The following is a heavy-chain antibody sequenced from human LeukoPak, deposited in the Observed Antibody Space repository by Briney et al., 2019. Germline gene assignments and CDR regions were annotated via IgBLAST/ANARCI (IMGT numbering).Heavy chain of an antibody. Sequence: PGGSLRLSCAASGFTFSHHGMHWVRQAPGKGLEWVSNINWNGDSTDYADSVKGRFTISRDNSKNTLYLQMNSLRAEDTAVYYCAKEFDYYDSSGYSLNYWGQGTLVTVSS. V-gene: IGHV3-NL1*01. CDR2: INWNGDST. CDR1: GFTFSHHG. CDR3: AKEFDYYDSSGYSLNY. J-gene: IGHJ4*02. D-gene: IGHD3-22*01.